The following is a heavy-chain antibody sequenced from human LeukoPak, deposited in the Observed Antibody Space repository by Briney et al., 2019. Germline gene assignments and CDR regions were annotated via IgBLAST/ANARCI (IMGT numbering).Heavy chain of an antibody. J-gene: IGHJ6*02. CDR3: ASGGRFGELLYYGMDV. D-gene: IGHD3-10*01. Sequence: ASVKVSCKASGYTFTSYGISWVRQAPGQGLEWMGWISAYNGNTNYAQKLQGRVTMTTDTSTGTAYMELRSLRSDDTAVYYCASGGRFGELLYYGMDVWGQGTTVTVSS. CDR1: GYTFTSYG. V-gene: IGHV1-18*01. CDR2: ISAYNGNT.